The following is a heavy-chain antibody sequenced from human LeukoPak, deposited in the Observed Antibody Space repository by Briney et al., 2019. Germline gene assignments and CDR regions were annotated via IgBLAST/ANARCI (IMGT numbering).Heavy chain of an antibody. J-gene: IGHJ4*02. V-gene: IGHV4-4*07. CDR3: AREAGGNEVFDY. CDR2: IYTSGST. D-gene: IGHD4-23*01. CDR1: GGSLSSYY. Sequence: SETLSLTCTASGGSLSSYYWSWIRQPAGKGLEWIGRIYTSGSTNYNPSLKSRVTISVDKSKNQFSLKLSSVTAADTAVYYCAREAGGNEVFDYWGQGTLVTVSS.